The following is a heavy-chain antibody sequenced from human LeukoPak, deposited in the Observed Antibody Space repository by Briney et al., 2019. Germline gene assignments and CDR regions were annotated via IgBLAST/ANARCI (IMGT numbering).Heavy chain of an antibody. CDR1: GGSISTYY. CDR3: ARHVVSGYSFWFDP. V-gene: IGHV4-59*08. Sequence: SETLSLTCTVSGGSISTYYWNWIRQPPGKGLEWIGYIYYSGSTNYNPSLKSRVTISVDTSKNQFSLKLSSVTAADTAVYYCARHVVSGYSFWFDPWGQGTLVTVSS. J-gene: IGHJ5*02. CDR2: IYYSGST. D-gene: IGHD3-22*01.